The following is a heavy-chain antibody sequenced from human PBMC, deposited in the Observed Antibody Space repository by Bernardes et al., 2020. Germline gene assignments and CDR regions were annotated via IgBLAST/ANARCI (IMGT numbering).Heavy chain of an antibody. J-gene: IGHJ6*02. CDR1: GFTFSSYG. Sequence: GGSLRLSCAASGFTFSSYGMHWVRQAPGKGLEWVAVIWYDGSNKYYADSVKGRFTISRDNSKNTLYLQMNSLRAEDTAVYYCAREQDPRYCSSTSCHPEYYYGMDVWGQGTTVTVSS. V-gene: IGHV3-33*08. D-gene: IGHD2-2*01. CDR3: AREQDPRYCSSTSCHPEYYYGMDV. CDR2: IWYDGSNK.